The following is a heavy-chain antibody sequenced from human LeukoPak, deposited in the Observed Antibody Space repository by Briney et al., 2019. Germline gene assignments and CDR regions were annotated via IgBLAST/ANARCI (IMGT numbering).Heavy chain of an antibody. CDR2: INPSGGST. V-gene: IGHV1-46*01. D-gene: IGHD2-2*01. CDR3: ARNLPAAVGGYYFDY. CDR1: GYTFTSYY. Sequence: GASVKVSCKASGYTFTSYYMHWVRQAPGQGLEWMGIINPSGGSTSYAQKFQGRVTMTRDTSTSTVYMELSSLRSEDTAVYYCARNLPAAVGGYYFDYWGQGTLVTVSP. J-gene: IGHJ4*02.